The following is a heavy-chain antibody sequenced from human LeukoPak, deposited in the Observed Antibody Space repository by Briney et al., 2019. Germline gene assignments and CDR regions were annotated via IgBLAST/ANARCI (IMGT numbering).Heavy chain of an antibody. Sequence: GGSLRLSCAASGFTFSSYAMHWVRQAPGKGLEWVAVISYDGSNKYYADSVKGRFTISRDNSKNTLYLQMNSLRAEDTAVYYCARDRQTNFSGGSCYYYYSMDVWGQGTTVTVSS. CDR1: GFTFSSYA. CDR3: ARDRQTNFSGGSCYYYYSMDV. D-gene: IGHD2-15*01. CDR2: ISYDGSNK. J-gene: IGHJ6*02. V-gene: IGHV3-30*04.